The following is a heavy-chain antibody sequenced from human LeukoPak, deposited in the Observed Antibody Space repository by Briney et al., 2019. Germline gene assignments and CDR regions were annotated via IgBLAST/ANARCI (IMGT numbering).Heavy chain of an antibody. CDR1: GFTFRNYV. D-gene: IGHD1-14*01. CDR2: ISATGGGT. V-gene: IGHV3-23*01. Sequence: GGSLRLSCAVSGFTFRNYVMSWVRQAPGKGLEWVSGISATGGGTYYADSVKGRFSISRDNSKNTFYLHMSSLRVEDTAVYFCARDRSARNGGSDYWGQGTLVTVSS. J-gene: IGHJ4*02. CDR3: ARDRSARNGGSDY.